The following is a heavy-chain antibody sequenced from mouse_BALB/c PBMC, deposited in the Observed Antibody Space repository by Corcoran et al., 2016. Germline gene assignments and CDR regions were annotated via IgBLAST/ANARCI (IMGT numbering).Heavy chain of an antibody. Sequence: QIQLVQSGPELKKPGETVKISCKASGYTFTNYGMKWVKQAPGKGLKGMGWINTYTGEQTYADDFKGRFAFALETSASNAYLQINNLKNEDMATYFCARRIVTTVVATEGFAYWCQGTLVTVSA. D-gene: IGHD1-1*01. J-gene: IGHJ3*01. CDR2: INTYTGEQ. CDR1: GYTFTNYG. CDR3: ARRIVTTVVATEGFAY. V-gene: IGHV9-1*02.